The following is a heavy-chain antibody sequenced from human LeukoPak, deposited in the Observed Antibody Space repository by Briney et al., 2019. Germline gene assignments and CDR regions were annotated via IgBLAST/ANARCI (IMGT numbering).Heavy chain of an antibody. CDR1: GFTFSSYA. J-gene: IGHJ4*02. V-gene: IGHV3-30-3*01. D-gene: IGHD4-17*01. CDR2: ISYDGSNK. Sequence: GSLRLSCAASGFTFSSYAMHWVRQAPGKGLEWVAVISYDGSNKYYADSVKGRFTISRDNSKNTRYLQMNSLRAEDTAVYYCARDGDYGDYVLYYWGQGTLVTVSS. CDR3: ARDGDYGDYVLYY.